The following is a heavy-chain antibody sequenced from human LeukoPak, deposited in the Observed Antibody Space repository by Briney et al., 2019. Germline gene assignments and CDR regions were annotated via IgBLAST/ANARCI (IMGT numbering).Heavy chain of an antibody. Sequence: GASVKVSCKASGYTFTSYYIHWVRQAPGQGLEWMGIINPSGGSTNYAQKFQGRVTMTRDTSTSTVYMELSSLRSEDTAVYYCARDPEVRGVFNFFDYWGQGTLVTVSS. D-gene: IGHD3-10*01. CDR1: GYTFTSYY. V-gene: IGHV1-46*01. J-gene: IGHJ4*02. CDR2: INPSGGST. CDR3: ARDPEVRGVFNFFDY.